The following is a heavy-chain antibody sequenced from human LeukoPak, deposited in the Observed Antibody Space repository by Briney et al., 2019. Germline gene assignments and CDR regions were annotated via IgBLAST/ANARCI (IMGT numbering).Heavy chain of an antibody. CDR2: IWYDGSNK. J-gene: IGHJ3*02. CDR1: GFTFSSYG. Sequence: GGSLRLSCAASGFTFSSYGMHWVRQAPGKGLEWVAVIWYDGSNKYYADSVKGRFTISRDNSKNTLYLQMNSLRAEDTAVYYCARSVRRDGYNFWSNDAFDIWGQGTMVTVSS. V-gene: IGHV3-33*01. CDR3: ARSVRRDGYNFWSNDAFDI. D-gene: IGHD5-24*01.